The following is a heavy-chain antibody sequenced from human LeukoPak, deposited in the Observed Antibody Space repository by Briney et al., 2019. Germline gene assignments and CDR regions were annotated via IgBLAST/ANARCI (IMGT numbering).Heavy chain of an antibody. CDR1: GGSFNNCY. J-gene: IGHJ4*02. Sequence: SETLSLTCVVYGGSFNNCYWSWIRQAPGKGLEWIGEINHSGITNYNPSLKSRVTMSIDTSKNQFSLNLRSVTAADTAIYYCARGDIVIVPAAPFDYWGQGTLVTVSS. CDR3: ARGDIVIVPAAPFDY. V-gene: IGHV4-34*01. D-gene: IGHD2-2*01. CDR2: INHSGIT.